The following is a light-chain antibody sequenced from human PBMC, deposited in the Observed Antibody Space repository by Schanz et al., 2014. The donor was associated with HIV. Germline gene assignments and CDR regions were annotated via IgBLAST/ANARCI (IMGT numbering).Light chain of an antibody. Sequence: QSVLTQPPSASGTPGQRVTISCSGSSSNIRSNTINWYQQLPGTAPKLLIYNSYHRPSGVPDRFSGSGSDTSASLAISGLQSEDEADYYCAGWDDSLKVWVFGGGTKVTVL. J-gene: IGLJ3*02. CDR3: AGWDDSLKVWV. CDR1: SSNIRSNT. CDR2: NSY. V-gene: IGLV1-44*01.